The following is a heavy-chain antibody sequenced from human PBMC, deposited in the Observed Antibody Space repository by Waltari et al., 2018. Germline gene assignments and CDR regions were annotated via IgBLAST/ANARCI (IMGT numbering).Heavy chain of an antibody. Sequence: EVQLVESGGGLIQPGGSLRLSCAASGFTVSSNFMTWVRQAPGKGLDYGSVIYSGGDTYYAASVKGRFTISRDNSKNTLYLQMNSLRAEDTAVYFCAGRTGDYFDYWGQGTLVTVSS. CDR2: IYSGGDT. CDR3: AGRTGDYFDY. J-gene: IGHJ4*02. CDR1: GFTVSSNF. V-gene: IGHV3-53*01.